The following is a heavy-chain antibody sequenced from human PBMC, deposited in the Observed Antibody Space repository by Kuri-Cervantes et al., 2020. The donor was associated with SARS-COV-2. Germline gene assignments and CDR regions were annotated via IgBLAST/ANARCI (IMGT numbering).Heavy chain of an antibody. Sequence: SETLSLTCTVSGGSISSSSYYWGWIRQPPGKGLEWIGSIYYSGSTYYNPSLKNRVTISLDASNNQVSLRLSSATAADTAVYYCGKVSWLQLWHRYSDSWGQGTLVTVSS. CDR2: IYYSGST. CDR3: GKVSWLQLWHRYSDS. CDR1: GGSISSSSYY. D-gene: IGHD5-24*01. V-gene: IGHV4-39*07. J-gene: IGHJ4*02.